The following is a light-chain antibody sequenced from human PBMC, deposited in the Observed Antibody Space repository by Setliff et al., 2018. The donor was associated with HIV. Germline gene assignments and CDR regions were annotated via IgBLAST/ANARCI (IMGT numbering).Light chain of an antibody. V-gene: IGLV2-14*01. Sequence: QSVLTQPASVSGSPGQSITISCTGTSSDVGGYNSVSWYQQHPGKAPKPMIYEVSNRPSGVSNRFSGSKSGNTASLTISGLQAEDEADYYCSSYTSSNTLVFGTGTKVTVL. CDR3: SSYTSSNTLV. J-gene: IGLJ1*01. CDR1: SSDVGGYNS. CDR2: EVS.